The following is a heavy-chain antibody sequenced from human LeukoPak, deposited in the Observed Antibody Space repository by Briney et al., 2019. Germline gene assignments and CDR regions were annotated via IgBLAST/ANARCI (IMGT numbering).Heavy chain of an antibody. CDR3: ARDLGYVGVPAAIDY. CDR2: ISYDGSNK. CDR1: GFTFSSYA. V-gene: IGHV3-30-3*01. Sequence: GGSLRLSCAASGFTFSSYAMHWVRQAPGKGLEWVAVISYDGSNKYYADSVKGRFTISRDNSKNTLYLQMNSLRAEDTAVYYCARDLGYVGVPAAIDYWGQGTLVTLSS. J-gene: IGHJ4*02. D-gene: IGHD2-2*01.